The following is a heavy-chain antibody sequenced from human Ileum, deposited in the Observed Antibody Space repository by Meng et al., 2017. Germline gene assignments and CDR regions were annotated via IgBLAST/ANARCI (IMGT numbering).Heavy chain of an antibody. V-gene: IGHV4-4*02. D-gene: IGHD1-14*01. CDR2: IYESGTT. CDR3: ARVSYNKGSPKFDS. J-gene: IGHJ4*02. Sequence: QVRLQESGPGLVKPSETLSLSCAVSGDSIRNGNWWSWVRQPPGKGLEWIGEIYESGTTNYNPSLKSRVTISVDKSKNEFSLKLSSVTAADTALYYCARVSYNKGSPKFDSWGQGTLVTVSS. CDR1: GDSIRNGNW.